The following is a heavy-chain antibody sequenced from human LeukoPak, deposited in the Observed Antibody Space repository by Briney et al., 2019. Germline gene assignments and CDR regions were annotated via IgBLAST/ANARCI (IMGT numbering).Heavy chain of an antibody. V-gene: IGHV4-38-2*02. CDR1: GYSLTSGYY. J-gene: IGHJ4*02. D-gene: IGHD5-18*01. CDR3: ARGGYSYVGHFDY. Sequence: SETLSLTCTVSGYSLTSGYYWGWIRQTPGKGLEWFGTTYYTGTTSYNPSLRSRVTMSVDTFKNQFSLKLTSVTAADTAVYYCARGGYSYVGHFDYWGQGTPVTVSS. CDR2: TYYTGTT.